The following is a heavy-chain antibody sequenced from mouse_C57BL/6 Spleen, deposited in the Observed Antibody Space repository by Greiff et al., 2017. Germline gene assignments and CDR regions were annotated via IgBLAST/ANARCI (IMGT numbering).Heavy chain of an antibody. V-gene: IGHV1-55*01. CDR2: IYPGSGST. Sequence: VQLQQPGAELVKPGASVKMSCKASGYTFTSYWITWVKQRPGQGLEWIGDIYPGSGSTNYNEKFKSKATLTVDTSSSTAYMQLSSLTSEDSAVYYCARLGYDGSSPYYYAMDYWGQGTSVTVSS. CDR3: ARLGYDGSSPYYYAMDY. J-gene: IGHJ4*01. CDR1: GYTFTSYW. D-gene: IGHD1-1*01.